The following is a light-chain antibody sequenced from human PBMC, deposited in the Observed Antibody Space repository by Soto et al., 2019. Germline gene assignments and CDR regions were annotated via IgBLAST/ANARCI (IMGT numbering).Light chain of an antibody. V-gene: IGKV3-15*01. CDR1: QSVSSN. CDR3: QQYNNWPRT. CDR2: GAS. J-gene: IGKJ1*01. Sequence: EIVVRQSPATLSVSPGERATLSCRASQSVSSNLAWYQQKPGQAPRLLIYGASTRATGIPARFSGSGSGTEFTLTISSLQSEDFAFYYCQQYNNWPRTFGQGTKVDIK.